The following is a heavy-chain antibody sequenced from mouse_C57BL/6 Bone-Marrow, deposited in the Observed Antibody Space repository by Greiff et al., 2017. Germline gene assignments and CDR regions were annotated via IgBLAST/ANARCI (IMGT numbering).Heavy chain of an antibody. Sequence: EVQGVESGGGLVQPGGSLSLSCAASGFTFTDYYMSWVRQPPGKALEWLGFIRNKANGYTTEYSASVKGRFTISRDTSQSILYLQMNALRAEDSATYNCASPNYYGSSPFAYWGQGTLVTVSA. J-gene: IGHJ3*01. D-gene: IGHD1-1*01. CDR1: GFTFTDYY. CDR3: ASPNYYGSSPFAY. CDR2: IRNKANGYTT. V-gene: IGHV7-3*01.